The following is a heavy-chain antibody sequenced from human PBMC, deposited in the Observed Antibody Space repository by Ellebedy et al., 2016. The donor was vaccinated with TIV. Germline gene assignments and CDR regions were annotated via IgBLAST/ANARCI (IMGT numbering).Heavy chain of an antibody. Sequence: GESLKISCAVSGFSVSSNYMSWVRQPPGKGLEWVSIIYSSGITYYPASVKGRFTISRDTSKNTVSLQINSLRAEDTAVYYCSRVDLGLAFHSWGRGTLVTVSS. CDR2: IYSSGIT. CDR1: GFSVSSNY. J-gene: IGHJ4*02. D-gene: IGHD3/OR15-3a*01. CDR3: SRVDLGLAFHS. V-gene: IGHV3-53*01.